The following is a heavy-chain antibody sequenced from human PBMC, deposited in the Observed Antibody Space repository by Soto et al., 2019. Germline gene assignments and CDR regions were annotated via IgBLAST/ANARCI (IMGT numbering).Heavy chain of an antibody. V-gene: IGHV1-69*06. CDR3: ARGRGFYYSVDN. Sequence: HVQLVQSGAEVKRPGSSVKVSCEASGGTFTTYLISWVRQAPGQGLEWMGGIVPIFGSATYAQNFQGRVTITADTSTTTSYMELSSVTSGDTAVYYCARGRGFYYSVDNWGQGTLVSVSS. CDR1: GGTFTTYL. J-gene: IGHJ4*02. D-gene: IGHD3-10*01. CDR2: IVPIFGSA.